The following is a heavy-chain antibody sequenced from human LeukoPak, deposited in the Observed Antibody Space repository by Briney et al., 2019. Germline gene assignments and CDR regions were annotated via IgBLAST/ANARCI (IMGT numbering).Heavy chain of an antibody. J-gene: IGHJ4*02. CDR3: ARGMIRGVNRY. D-gene: IGHD3-10*01. V-gene: IGHV4-4*02. Sequence: PSETLSLTCAVSGGSISSSNWWSWVRQPPGKGLEWIGEIFHRGSTNYNPSLESRVTISVDKSKNQFSLLQLSSVTAADTAVYYCARGMIRGVNRYWGQGTLVTVSS. CDR1: GGSISSSNW. CDR2: IFHRGST.